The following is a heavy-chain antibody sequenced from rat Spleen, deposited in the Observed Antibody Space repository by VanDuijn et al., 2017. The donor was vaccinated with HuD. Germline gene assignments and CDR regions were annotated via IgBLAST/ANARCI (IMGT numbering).Heavy chain of an antibody. CDR1: GLSFSNYD. Sequence: EVQLVESGGGLVQPGRSMKLSCAASGLSFSNYDMAWVRQAPTKGLEWVASISYDGTATYYRDSVKGRFNLPKGNAKSTLYLQMNSLRSEDTATYYCTRRGHTMGLTSRYFDYWGQGVMVTVSS. CDR2: ISYDGTAT. V-gene: IGHV5-22*01. J-gene: IGHJ2*01. CDR3: TRRGHTMGLTSRYFDY. D-gene: IGHD1-9*01.